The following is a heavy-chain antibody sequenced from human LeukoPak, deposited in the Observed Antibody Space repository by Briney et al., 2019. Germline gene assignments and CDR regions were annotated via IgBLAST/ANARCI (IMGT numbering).Heavy chain of an antibody. CDR1: GGSISSGDYY. J-gene: IGHJ4*02. D-gene: IGHD3-22*01. CDR2: IYYSGST. CDR3: ARSDYYYDSSGYPTPGY. Sequence: PSETLSLTCTVSGGSISSGDYYWSWIRQPPGKGLEWIGYIYYSGSTYYNPSLKSRVTISVDTSKNQFSLKLSSVTAADTAVYYCARSDYYYDSSGYPTPGYWGQGTLVTV. V-gene: IGHV4-30-4*01.